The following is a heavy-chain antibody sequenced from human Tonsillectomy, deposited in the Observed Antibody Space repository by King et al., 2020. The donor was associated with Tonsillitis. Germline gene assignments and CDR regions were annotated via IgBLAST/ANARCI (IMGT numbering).Heavy chain of an antibody. V-gene: IGHV3-23*04. CDR1: GXTXSSYA. Sequence: VQLVESGGGLVQPXGSLRLSCAASGXTXSSYAMNWVRQAPGKGLEWVSNIXGXXDSTYXADXVKGRFTISRDXSKNTLYLQMSSLRAEDTALYYCAXXXXTTXXXXDXXDIWXXGTMVXX. CDR3: AXXXXTTXXXXDXXDI. J-gene: IGHJ3*02. CDR2: IXGXXDST.